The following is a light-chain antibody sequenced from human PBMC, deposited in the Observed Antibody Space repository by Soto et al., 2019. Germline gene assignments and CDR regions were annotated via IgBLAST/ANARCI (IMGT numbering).Light chain of an antibody. J-gene: IGKJ2*01. CDR1: QNVYSN. V-gene: IGKV3-15*01. CDR3: QQYNNWPLYS. CDR2: GAS. Sequence: ETVLTQSPATLSVSPGERVTLSCRAGQNVYSNLAWYQHKPGQAPRLLVYGASTRATDIPARFSGSGSGRDFTLTISGLQSEDSAVYYCQQYNNWPLYSFGQGTKLEIK.